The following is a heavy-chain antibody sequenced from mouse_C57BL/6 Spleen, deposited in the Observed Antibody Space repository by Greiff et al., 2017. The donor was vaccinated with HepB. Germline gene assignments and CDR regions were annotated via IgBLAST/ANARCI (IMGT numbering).Heavy chain of an antibody. CDR1: GYTFTSYW. CDR3: AIGGSSGYVGY. CDR2: IYPSDSET. V-gene: IGHV1-61*01. D-gene: IGHD3-2*02. J-gene: IGHJ2*01. Sequence: QVQLKQPGAELVRPGSSVKLSCKASGYTFTSYWMDWVKQRPGQGLEWIGNIYPSDSETHYNQKFKDKATLTVDKSSSTAYMQLSSLTSEDSAVYCCAIGGSSGYVGYWGQGTTLTVSS.